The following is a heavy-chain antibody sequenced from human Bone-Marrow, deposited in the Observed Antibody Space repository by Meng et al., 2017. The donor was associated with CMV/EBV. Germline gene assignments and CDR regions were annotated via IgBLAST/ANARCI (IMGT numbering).Heavy chain of an antibody. V-gene: IGHV1-8*01. Sequence: ASVKVSCKASGYTFTSYDINWVRQATGQGLEWMGWMNPNSGNTGYAQKFQGRVTMTRNTSISTAYMELSSLRSEDTAVYYCARHQTPNGITIFGVVTDLSSGMDVRGQGTTVTVSS. D-gene: IGHD3-3*01. CDR2: MNPNSGNT. CDR1: GYTFTSYD. J-gene: IGHJ6*02. CDR3: ARHQTPNGITIFGVVTDLSSGMDV.